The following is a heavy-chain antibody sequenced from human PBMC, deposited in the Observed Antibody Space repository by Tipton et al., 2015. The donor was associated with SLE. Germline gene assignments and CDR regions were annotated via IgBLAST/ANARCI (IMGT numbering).Heavy chain of an antibody. J-gene: IGHJ4*02. CDR3: ARGRVTAAAPVDY. Sequence: TLSLTCTVSGGSIGSSSYYWGWIRQPPGKGLEWIGSIYYGGSTYYNPSLKSRVTISVDTSKNQFSLKLSSVTAADTAVYYCARGRVTAAAPVDYWGQGTLVTVSS. V-gene: IGHV4-39*01. CDR1: GGSIGSSSYY. CDR2: IYYGGST. D-gene: IGHD6-13*01.